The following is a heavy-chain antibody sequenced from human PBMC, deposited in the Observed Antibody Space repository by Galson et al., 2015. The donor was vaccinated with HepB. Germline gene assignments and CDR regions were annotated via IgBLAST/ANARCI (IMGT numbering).Heavy chain of an antibody. CDR3: VKGGPGYYDARGYYWDY. J-gene: IGHJ4*02. CDR2: FSSNGISA. D-gene: IGHD3-22*01. V-gene: IGHV3-64D*06. Sequence: LRLSCAASGFTFSSYAVHWVRQAPGKGLEYVSAFSSNGISAYYADSVKGRFSISRDNSRNTLFLQMSSLRPEDTAVYYCVKGGPGYYDARGYYWDYWGQGTLVTVSS. CDR1: GFTFSSYA.